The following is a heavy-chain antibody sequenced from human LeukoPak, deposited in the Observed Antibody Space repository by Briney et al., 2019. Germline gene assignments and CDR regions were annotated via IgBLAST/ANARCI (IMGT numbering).Heavy chain of an antibody. J-gene: IGHJ3*02. CDR2: IIPIFGTA. CDR1: VGTFSSYA. D-gene: IGHD1-14*01. V-gene: IGHV1-69*06. Sequence: ASVKVSCKASVGTFSSYAISWVRQAPGQGLEWMGGIIPIFGTANYAQKFQGRVTITADKSTSTAYMELSSLRSEDTAVYYCARVPYQPDAFDIWGQGTMVTVSS. CDR3: ARVPYQPDAFDI.